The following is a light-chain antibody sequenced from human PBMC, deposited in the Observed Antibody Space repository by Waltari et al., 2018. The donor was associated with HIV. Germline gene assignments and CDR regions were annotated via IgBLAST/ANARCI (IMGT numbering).Light chain of an antibody. Sequence: EIVLPQSPGTLSLSPGERATLSCRASRRVDANYLAWYQQKPGQAPRLLIYGVSSRATGIPDRFSGSGSGTDFTLTISRLEPEDFALYYCQQYASSPRTFGQGTKVEIK. V-gene: IGKV3-20*01. CDR1: RRVDANY. CDR3: QQYASSPRT. CDR2: GVS. J-gene: IGKJ1*01.